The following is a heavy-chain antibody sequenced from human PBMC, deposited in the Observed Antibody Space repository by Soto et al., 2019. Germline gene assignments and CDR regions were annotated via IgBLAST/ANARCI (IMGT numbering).Heavy chain of an antibody. CDR1: GFTFTSSA. CDR2: IVVGSGNT. V-gene: IGHV1-58*01. Sequence: GASVKVSCKASGFTFTSSAVQWVRQARGQRLEWIGWIVVGSGNTNYAQKFQERVTITRDMSTSTAYMELSSLRSEDTAVYYCAADSLKLERRQGIYYYGMDVWGQGTTVTVSS. CDR3: AADSLKLERRQGIYYYGMDV. J-gene: IGHJ6*02. D-gene: IGHD1-1*01.